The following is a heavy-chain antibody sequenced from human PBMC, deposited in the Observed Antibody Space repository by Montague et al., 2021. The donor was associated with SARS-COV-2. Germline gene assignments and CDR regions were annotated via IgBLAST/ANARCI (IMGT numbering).Heavy chain of an antibody. D-gene: IGHD3-10*01. Sequence: SETLSLTCTVSGGSISTTACYWAWIRQPPGKGLEWVGSIYYIGTTVYNPSLRSRVTLSVDTSKKQFSLKLRSVTAADTAVYYCARWISRLRGFDEWGQGTLVTVSS. CDR3: ARWISRLRGFDE. V-gene: IGHV4-39*01. CDR1: GGSISTTACY. CDR2: IYYIGTT. J-gene: IGHJ4*02.